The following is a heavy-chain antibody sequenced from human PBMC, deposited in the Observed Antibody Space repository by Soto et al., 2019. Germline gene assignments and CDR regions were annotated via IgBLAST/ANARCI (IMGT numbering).Heavy chain of an antibody. D-gene: IGHD3-22*01. CDR1: GFTFSSYS. V-gene: IGHV3-48*02. J-gene: IGHJ4*02. CDR2: ISSSSSTI. CDR3: ARGLYYYDSRGYWGY. Sequence: PGGSLRLSCAASGFTFSSYSMNWVRQAPGKGLEWVSYISSSSSTIYYADSAKGRFTISRDNAKNSLYLQMNSLRDEDTAVYYCARGLYYYDSRGYWGYWGQGTLVTVSS.